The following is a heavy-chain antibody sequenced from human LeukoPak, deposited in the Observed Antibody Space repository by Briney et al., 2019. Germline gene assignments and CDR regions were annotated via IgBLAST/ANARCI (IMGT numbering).Heavy chain of an antibody. CDR2: FNHSGST. D-gene: IGHD3-10*01. CDR3: ARGRSGEVRPCYYYYYGMDV. V-gene: IGHV4-34*01. Sequence: SETLSLTCAVYGGSFSGYYWSWIRQPPGKGLEWIGEFNHSGSTNYNPSLKSRVTISVDTSKNQFSLKLSSVTAADTAVYYCARGRSGEVRPCYYYYYGMDVWGQGTTVTVSS. J-gene: IGHJ6*02. CDR1: GGSFSGYY.